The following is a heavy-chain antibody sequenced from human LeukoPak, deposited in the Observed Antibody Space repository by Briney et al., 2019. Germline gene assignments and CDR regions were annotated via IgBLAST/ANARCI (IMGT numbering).Heavy chain of an antibody. J-gene: IGHJ4*02. CDR1: GGSISSYY. D-gene: IGHD3-10*01. CDR3: ARFGSGSYYFDY. V-gene: IGHV4-59*01. Sequence: PSETLSLTCTVSGGSISSYYWSWIQQPPRKGLNWIGYIYYSGSTNYNPSLKSRVTISVDTSKNQFSLKLSSVTAADTAVYYCARFGSGSYYFDYWGQGTLVTVSS. CDR2: IYYSGST.